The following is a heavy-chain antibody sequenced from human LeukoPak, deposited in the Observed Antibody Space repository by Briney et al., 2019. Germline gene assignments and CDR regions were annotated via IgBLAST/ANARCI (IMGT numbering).Heavy chain of an antibody. CDR2: INHSGST. CDR3: ARTRGYSLY. Sequence: PSETLSLTCAGYGGSFSGYYWSWIRQPPGKGLEWIGEINHSGSTNYNPSLKSRVTISVDTSKNQFSLKLSSVTAADTAVYYCARTRGYSLYWGQGTLVTVSS. J-gene: IGHJ4*02. CDR1: GGSFSGYY. D-gene: IGHD5-18*01. V-gene: IGHV4-34*01.